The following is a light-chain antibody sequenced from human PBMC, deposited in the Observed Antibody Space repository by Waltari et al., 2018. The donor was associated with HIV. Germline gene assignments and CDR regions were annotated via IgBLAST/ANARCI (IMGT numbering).Light chain of an antibody. J-gene: IGLJ2*01. CDR1: SPNIGAGYD. CDR3: QSYDSGLSGSV. Sequence: QSVLTQPPSVSGAPGQRVTIPCTGSSPNIGAGYDVPWYQQLPGTAPKPLIDANNHRASGGPERFSGSKFGPSASLAITGLQAEDEANYYCQSYDSGLSGSVFGGGTKLTVL. V-gene: IGLV1-40*01. CDR2: ANN.